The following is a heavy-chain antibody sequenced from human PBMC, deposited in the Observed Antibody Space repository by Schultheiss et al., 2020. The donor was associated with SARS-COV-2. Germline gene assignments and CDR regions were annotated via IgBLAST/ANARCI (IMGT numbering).Heavy chain of an antibody. Sequence: SQTLSLTCAVYGESFSGYYWSWIRQPPGKGLEWIGEINHSRSTNYNPSLKSRVTISVDTSKKQFSLKLSSVTAADTAIYYCARGRGGYDVYNYYYYMDVWGKGTTVTVSS. CDR1: GESFSGYY. V-gene: IGHV4-34*01. D-gene: IGHD5-12*01. J-gene: IGHJ6*03. CDR2: INHSRST. CDR3: ARGRGGYDVYNYYYYMDV.